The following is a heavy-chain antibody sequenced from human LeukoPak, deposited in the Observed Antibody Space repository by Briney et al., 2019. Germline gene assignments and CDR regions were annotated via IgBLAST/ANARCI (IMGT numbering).Heavy chain of an antibody. CDR3: ARGTRGVIITVPFDY. Sequence: PSETLSLTCAVYGGSFSGYYWSWIRQPPGKGLEWIGEINHSGSTNYNPSLKSRVTISVDTSKNQFSPKLSSVTAADTAVYYCARGTRGVIITVPFDYWGQGTLVTVSS. V-gene: IGHV4-34*01. J-gene: IGHJ4*02. CDR1: GGSFSGYY. D-gene: IGHD3-10*01. CDR2: INHSGST.